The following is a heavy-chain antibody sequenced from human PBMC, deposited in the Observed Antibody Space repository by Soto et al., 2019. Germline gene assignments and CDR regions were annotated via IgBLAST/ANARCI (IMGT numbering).Heavy chain of an antibody. Sequence: GGSLRLSFAASGFSLSSYWMSWVRQASGKGLEWVANIKQDGSEKYYVDSVKGRFTLSRDNAKNSLQLQMSSLRDEDTAIYLCARVAYGNGWIFDYWGQGTLVTVS. CDR2: IKQDGSEK. D-gene: IGHD6-19*01. J-gene: IGHJ4*01. CDR3: ARVAYGNGWIFDY. V-gene: IGHV3-7*01. CDR1: GFSLSSYW.